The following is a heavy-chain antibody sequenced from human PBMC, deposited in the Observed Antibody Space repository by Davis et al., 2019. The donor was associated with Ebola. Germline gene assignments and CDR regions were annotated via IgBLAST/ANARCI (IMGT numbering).Heavy chain of an antibody. J-gene: IGHJ5*02. CDR2: ISYDGSNK. D-gene: IGHD3-22*01. V-gene: IGHV3-30*18. CDR3: AKYYYDSNWFDP. CDR1: GFTFSSYG. Sequence: GESLKISCAASGFTFSSYGMHWVRQAPGKGLEWVAAISYDGSNKYYADSVKGRFTISRDNSKNTLYLQMNSLRAEDTAVYYCAKYYYDSNWFDPWGQGTLVTVSS.